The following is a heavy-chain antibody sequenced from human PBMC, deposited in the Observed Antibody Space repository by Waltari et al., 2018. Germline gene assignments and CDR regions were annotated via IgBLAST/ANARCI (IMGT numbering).Heavy chain of an antibody. J-gene: IGHJ4*02. CDR1: GFTFSRYR. CDR2: ISSSSSYI. CDR3: ARTDATVTTFDY. Sequence: EVQLVESGGGLVKTGGSLRLSCAASGFTFSRYRMNWVRQAPGKGLEWVSSISSSSSYIYYADSVKGRFTISRDNAKNSLYLQMNSLRAEDTAVYYCARTDATVTTFDYWGQGTLVTVSS. D-gene: IGHD4-17*01. V-gene: IGHV3-21*01.